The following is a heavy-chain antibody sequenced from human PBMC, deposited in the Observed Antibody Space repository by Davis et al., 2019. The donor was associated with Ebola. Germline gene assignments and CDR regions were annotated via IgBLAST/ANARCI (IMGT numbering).Heavy chain of an antibody. V-gene: IGHV5-51*01. CDR1: GYRFSSYW. J-gene: IGHJ4*02. D-gene: IGHD6-25*01. CDR3: ARQLGIAAAPTLDY. Sequence: GGSLRLSCKGSGYRFSSYWIGWVRQMPGKGLEWMGIIYPGDSDTRYSPSFQGQVTISADRSISTAYLQWRSLKASDTAMYYCARQLGIAAAPTLDYWGQGTLVTVSS. CDR2: IYPGDSDT.